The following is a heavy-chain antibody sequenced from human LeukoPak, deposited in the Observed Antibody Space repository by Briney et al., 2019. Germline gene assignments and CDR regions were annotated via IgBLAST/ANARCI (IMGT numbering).Heavy chain of an antibody. CDR3: AIFGVVMAFDY. J-gene: IGHJ4*02. CDR2: VSYDGSNK. D-gene: IGHD3-3*01. CDR1: GFTFSSYA. Sequence: GRSLRLSCAASGFTFSSYAMHWVRQAPGKGLEWVAVVSYDGSNKYYADSVKGRFTISRDNSKNTLYLQMNSLRAEDTAVYYCAIFGVVMAFDYWGQGTLVTVSS. V-gene: IGHV3-30-3*01.